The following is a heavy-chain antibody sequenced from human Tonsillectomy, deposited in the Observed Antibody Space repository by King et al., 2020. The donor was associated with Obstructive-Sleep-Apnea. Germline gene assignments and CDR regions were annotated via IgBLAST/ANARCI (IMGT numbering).Heavy chain of an antibody. V-gene: IGHV3-30*04. CDR1: GFTFSSYA. D-gene: IGHD3-22*01. CDR3: ASLYYYDSSGYSDFDY. CDR2: IILDGRNK. J-gene: IGHJ4*02. Sequence: VQLVESGGGVVQPGRSLRLSCAASGFTFSSYAMHWVRQASGKGLEWVAVIILDGRNKYYADSVKGRLTISRDNSKNTLYLQMNSLIAEDTAVYYCASLYYYDSSGYSDFDYWGQGTLVTVSS.